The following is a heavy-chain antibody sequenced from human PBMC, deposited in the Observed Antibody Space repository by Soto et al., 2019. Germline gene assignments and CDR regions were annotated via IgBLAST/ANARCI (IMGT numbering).Heavy chain of an antibody. V-gene: IGHV4-34*01. CDR3: ARAAVATYTY. J-gene: IGHJ4*02. CDR2: INHSGST. D-gene: IGHD3-16*01. CDR1: GGSFSGYY. Sequence: QVQLQQWGAGLLKPSETLSLTCAIYGGSFSGYYWSWIRQPPGKGLEWIGEINHSGSTNYNPSLKSRVTISVDTSKNQFSLKLSSVTAADTAVYHCARAAVATYTYWGQGTLVTVSS.